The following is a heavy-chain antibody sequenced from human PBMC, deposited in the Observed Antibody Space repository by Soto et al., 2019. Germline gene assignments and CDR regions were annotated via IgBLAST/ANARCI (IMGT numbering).Heavy chain of an antibody. D-gene: IGHD4-4*01. Sequence: QVQLVQSGAEVKKPGSSVKVSCKASGGTFSSYAISWVRQAPGQGLEWMGGIIPIFGTANYAQKFQGRVTITADKSTSTAYMELSSLRSEDTAVYDCARNQHSKSYYYYGMDVWGQGTTVTVSS. J-gene: IGHJ6*02. V-gene: IGHV1-69*06. CDR1: GGTFSSYA. CDR2: IIPIFGTA. CDR3: ARNQHSKSYYYYGMDV.